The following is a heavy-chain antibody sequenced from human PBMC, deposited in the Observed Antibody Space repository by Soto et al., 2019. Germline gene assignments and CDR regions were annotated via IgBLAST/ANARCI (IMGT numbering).Heavy chain of an antibody. D-gene: IGHD4-17*01. CDR2: INSDGSST. V-gene: IGHV3-74*01. CDR3: ARASTVTTPFDL. Sequence: EVQLVESGGGLVQPGGSLRLSCAASGFTFSSNWMHWVRQAPGKGLVWVSRINSDGSSTSYADSVKGRFTISRDNAKNTLYLQMNSLRAEDTAVYYCARASTVTTPFDLWGRGTLVTVSS. J-gene: IGHJ2*01. CDR1: GFTFSSNW.